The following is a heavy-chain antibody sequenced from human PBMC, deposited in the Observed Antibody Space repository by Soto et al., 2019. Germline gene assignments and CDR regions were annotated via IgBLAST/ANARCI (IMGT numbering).Heavy chain of an antibody. CDR1: GFTFSRDG. J-gene: IGHJ4*02. Sequence: EVQLLESGGGLGQAGGSLRLSCAASGFTFSRDGMSWVRQAPGKGLEWVSLITDNGGSTYYADSVKGRFTISRDNTKNTLFLQMNSLRAEDTAVYYCAKERATTTAFDYWGQGALVTVSS. CDR2: ITDNGGST. CDR3: AKERATTTAFDY. V-gene: IGHV3-23*01. D-gene: IGHD4-17*01.